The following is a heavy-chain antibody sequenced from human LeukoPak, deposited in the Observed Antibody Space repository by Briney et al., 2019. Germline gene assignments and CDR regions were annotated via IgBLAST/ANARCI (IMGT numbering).Heavy chain of an antibody. Sequence: SETLSLTCTVSGGSISSYYWSWIRQLPGKGLEWIGYIYSSGSTNYSPSLKSRVTISVDTSKNHFSLKLNSVTAADTAVYFCARSANTRASFDYWGQGTLVTVSS. V-gene: IGHV4-59*01. CDR3: ARSANTRASFDY. J-gene: IGHJ4*02. CDR1: GGSISSYY. CDR2: IYSSGST.